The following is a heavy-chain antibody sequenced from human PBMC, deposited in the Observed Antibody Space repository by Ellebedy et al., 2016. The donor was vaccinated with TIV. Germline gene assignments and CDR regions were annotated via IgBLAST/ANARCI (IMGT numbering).Heavy chain of an antibody. CDR1: GYTFTSYD. V-gene: IGHV1-8*03. CDR3: AREEGEDYDILTGNRDGAFDY. Sequence: ASVKVSCKASGYTFTSYDINWVRQATGQGLEWMGWMNPNSGNTGYAQKFQGRVTITRNTSISTAYMELGSLRSEDTAVYYCAREEGEDYDILTGNRDGAFDYWGQGTLVTVSS. J-gene: IGHJ4*02. CDR2: MNPNSGNT. D-gene: IGHD3-9*01.